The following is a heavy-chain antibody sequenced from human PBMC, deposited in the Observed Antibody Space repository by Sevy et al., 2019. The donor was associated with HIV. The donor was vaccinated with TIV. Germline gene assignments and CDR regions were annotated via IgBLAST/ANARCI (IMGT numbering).Heavy chain of an antibody. CDR1: GGSISSDAYY. CDR2: IFYSEST. D-gene: IGHD6-19*01. V-gene: IGHV4-31*03. Sequence: LSLTCTVSGGSISSDAYYWNWFRQRPGKGLEWIGYIFYSESTYYNPSLKSRLTISIDTFKNQFSLKLNSVSAADTAVYYCARGAAVAGSFYFDYWGQGTLVTVSS. J-gene: IGHJ4*02. CDR3: ARGAAVAGSFYFDY.